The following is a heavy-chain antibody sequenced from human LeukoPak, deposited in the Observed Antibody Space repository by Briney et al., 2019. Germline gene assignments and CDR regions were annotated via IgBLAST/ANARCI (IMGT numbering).Heavy chain of an antibody. CDR1: GGSISSGSYY. CDR3: ARGRGVVVVGSLHYHYYYMDV. D-gene: IGHD2-15*01. Sequence: SETLSLTCTVSGGSISSGSYYWSWIRRPAGKGLEWIGRIYTSGSTNYNPSLKSRVTISADTSKSQFSLRLSSVTAADTAVYYCARGRGVVVVGSLHYHYYYMDVWGKGTTVTISS. CDR2: IYTSGST. V-gene: IGHV4-61*02. J-gene: IGHJ6*03.